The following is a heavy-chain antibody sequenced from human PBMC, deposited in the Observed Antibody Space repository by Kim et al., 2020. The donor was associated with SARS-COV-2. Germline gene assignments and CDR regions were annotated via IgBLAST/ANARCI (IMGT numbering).Heavy chain of an antibody. CDR1: GGSITSGGYY. CDR2: IYYTGST. D-gene: IGHD3-3*01. CDR3: ARDRGSITSFGVVIDAFDI. Sequence: SETLSLTCTVSGGSITSGGYYWSWIRQHPGKGLEWIAYIYYTGSTYYNPSLKSRVTISVDTSKNQFSLKLSSVTAADTAVYYCARDRGSITSFGVVIDAFDIWGQATMVTVSS. J-gene: IGHJ3*02. V-gene: IGHV4-31*03.